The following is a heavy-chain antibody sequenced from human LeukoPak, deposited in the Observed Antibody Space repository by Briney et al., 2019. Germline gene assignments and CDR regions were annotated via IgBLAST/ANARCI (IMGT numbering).Heavy chain of an antibody. CDR3: ARDRGPRTGLMVREAYDY. Sequence: PGRSLRLSCAASGFTFSSYGMHWVRQAPGKGLVWVSRISFDGSSTNYAESVKGRFTISRDNAKNTLYLQMNSLRVEDTAVYYCARDRGPRTGLMVREAYDYWGQGTLVTVSS. V-gene: IGHV3-74*01. J-gene: IGHJ4*02. D-gene: IGHD3-10*01. CDR1: GFTFSSYG. CDR2: ISFDGSST.